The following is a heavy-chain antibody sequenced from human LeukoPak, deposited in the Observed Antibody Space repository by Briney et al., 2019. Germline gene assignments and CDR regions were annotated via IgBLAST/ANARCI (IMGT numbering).Heavy chain of an antibody. CDR2: ISISGTTI. V-gene: IGHV3-11*01. J-gene: IGHJ4*02. D-gene: IGHD4-17*01. Sequence: PGTSLRLSCAASGFTFTDFYMSWIRQAPGKGLEWVSYISISGTTIYYADSVKGRFTFSRDNAKNSLYLQMNSLRAEDTAVYYCARVGRLQYGDYVAFDYWGQGTPVTVSS. CDR1: GFTFTDFY. CDR3: ARVGRLQYGDYVAFDY.